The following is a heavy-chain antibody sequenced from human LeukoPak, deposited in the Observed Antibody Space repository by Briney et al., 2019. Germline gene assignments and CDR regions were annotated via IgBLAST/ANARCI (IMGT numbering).Heavy chain of an antibody. J-gene: IGHJ6*03. D-gene: IGHD6-13*01. V-gene: IGHV3-73*01. CDR1: GFIFSGSA. Sequence: GGSLRLSCAASGFIFSGSAMHWVRQASGKGLEWVGRIRSKANSYATAYAASVKGRFTISRDDSKNTAYLQMNSLKTEDTAVYYCTSGIAAAGKNHYYYYYMDVWGKGTTVTVSS. CDR3: TSGIAAAGKNHYYYYYMDV. CDR2: IRSKANSYAT.